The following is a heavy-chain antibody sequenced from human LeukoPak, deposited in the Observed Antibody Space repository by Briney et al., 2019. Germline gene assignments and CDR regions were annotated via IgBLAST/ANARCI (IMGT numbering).Heavy chain of an antibody. V-gene: IGHV5-51*01. CDR2: IYPGDSDT. CDR1: GYSFTTYW. J-gene: IGHJ5*02. Sequence: GESLKISCKSSGYSFTTYWIGWVRQMPGKGLEWMGVIYPGDSDTRYNPSFQGQVTISADKSLNTAYLQWSSLKASDTAMYYCARGGGPAARWFDPWGQGTLVTVSS. CDR3: ARGGGPAARWFDP. D-gene: IGHD2-2*01.